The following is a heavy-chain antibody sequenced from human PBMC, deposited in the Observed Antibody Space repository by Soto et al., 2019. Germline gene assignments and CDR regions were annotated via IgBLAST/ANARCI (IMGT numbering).Heavy chain of an antibody. CDR3: ARGAPLDYDFWSGYSLDYYYGMDV. CDR1: GYTFTSYG. CDR2: ISAYNGNT. J-gene: IGHJ6*02. Sequence: ASVKVSCKASGYTFTSYGISWVRQAPGQGLEWMGWISAYNGNTNYAQKLQGRVTMTTDTSTSTAYMELRSLRSDDTAVYYCARGAPLDYDFWSGYSLDYYYGMDVWGQGTTVTVSS. D-gene: IGHD3-3*01. V-gene: IGHV1-18*01.